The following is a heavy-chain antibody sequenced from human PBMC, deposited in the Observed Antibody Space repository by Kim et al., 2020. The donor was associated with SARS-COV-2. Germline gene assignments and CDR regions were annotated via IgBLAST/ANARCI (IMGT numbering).Heavy chain of an antibody. J-gene: IGHJ5*02. CDR1: GFTFSNAW. D-gene: IGHD4-17*01. CDR2: IKSKTDGGST. CDR3: TTDLGMWTVTNWFDP. V-gene: IGHV3-15*01. Sequence: GGSLRLSCAASGFTFSNAWMSWVRQAPGKGLEWVGRIKSKTDGGSTDYAAPVKGRFTISRDDSKNTLYLQMNSLKTEDTAVYYCTTDLGMWTVTNWFDPWGQGTLVTVSS.